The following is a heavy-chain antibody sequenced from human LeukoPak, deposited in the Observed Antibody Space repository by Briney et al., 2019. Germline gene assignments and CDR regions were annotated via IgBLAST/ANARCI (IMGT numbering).Heavy chain of an antibody. D-gene: IGHD5-24*01. Sequence: PGRSLRLSCAASGFTFSSYAMHWVRQAPGKGLEWVAVISYDGSNKYYADSVKGRFTISRDNSKNTLYLHMNSLRAEDTAVYYCARDPGDGWLFDYWGQGTLVTVSS. CDR1: GFTFSSYA. V-gene: IGHV3-30-3*01. CDR3: ARDPGDGWLFDY. J-gene: IGHJ4*02. CDR2: ISYDGSNK.